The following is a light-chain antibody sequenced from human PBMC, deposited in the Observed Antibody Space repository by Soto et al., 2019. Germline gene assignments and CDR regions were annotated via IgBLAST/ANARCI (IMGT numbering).Light chain of an antibody. CDR3: SSYTTSNTRQIV. Sequence: QSVLTQPASVSGAPGQSITISCNGTSSDVGGYTYVSWYQHHPGKAPKLMIFDVSNRPSGVSNRFSGSKSGNTASLTISGLQPEDEADYYCSSYTTSNTRQIVFGTGTKVTVL. CDR2: DVS. CDR1: SSDVGGYTY. V-gene: IGLV2-14*03. J-gene: IGLJ1*01.